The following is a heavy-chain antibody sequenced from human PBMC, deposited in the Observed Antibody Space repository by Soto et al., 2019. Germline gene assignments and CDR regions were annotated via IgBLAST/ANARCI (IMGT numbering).Heavy chain of an antibody. CDR1: GFTFSSYA. J-gene: IGHJ6*03. V-gene: IGHV3-23*01. D-gene: IGHD2-15*01. Sequence: AGGSLRLSCAASGFTFSSYAMSWVRQAPGKGLEWVSAISGSGGSTYYADSVKGRFTISRDNSKNTLYLQMNSLRAEDTAVYYCAKDGVRPYCSGGSCYSEYYYYYYMDVWGKGTTVTVSS. CDR3: AKDGVRPYCSGGSCYSEYYYYYYMDV. CDR2: ISGSGGST.